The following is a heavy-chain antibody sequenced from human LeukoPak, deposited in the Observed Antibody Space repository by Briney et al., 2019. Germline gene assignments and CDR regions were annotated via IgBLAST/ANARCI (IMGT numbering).Heavy chain of an antibody. D-gene: IGHD5-12*01. CDR3: AKDPYRASSGLVDY. CDR1: GFTFSDHG. CDR2: IWSNGISE. Sequence: PGGSLRLSCAASGFTFSDHGFHWVRQPPGKGLEWVADIWSNGISEYYADSVKGRFTVSRDNSKNTLYLQMNSLRAEDTAVYYCAKDPYRASSGLVDYWGQGTLVTVSS. J-gene: IGHJ4*02. V-gene: IGHV3-33*06.